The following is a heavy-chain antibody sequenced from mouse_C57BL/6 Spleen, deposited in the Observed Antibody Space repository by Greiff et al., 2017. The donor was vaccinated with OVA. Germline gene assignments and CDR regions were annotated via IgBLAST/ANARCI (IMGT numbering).Heavy chain of an antibody. CDR3: ARSELGRAAWFAY. V-gene: IGHV1-7*01. CDR2: INPSSGYT. D-gene: IGHD4-1*01. Sequence: QVQLQQSGAELAKPGASVKLSCKASGYTFTSYWMHWVKQRPGQGLEWIGYINPSSGYTNYNQKFKGKSTLTVDKSSSTAYMQLSSLTSEDSAVYYCARSELGRAAWFAYWGQGTLVTVSA. J-gene: IGHJ3*01. CDR1: GYTFTSYW.